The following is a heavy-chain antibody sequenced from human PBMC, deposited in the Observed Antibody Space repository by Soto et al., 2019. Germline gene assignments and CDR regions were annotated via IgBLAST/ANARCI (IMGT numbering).Heavy chain of an antibody. CDR2: ISSSSSYI. D-gene: IGHD3-9*01. Sequence: GGSLRLSCASSGCTCSSYAMSWVRQATGKGLEWVSAISSSSSYIYYADSVKGRFTISRDNAKNSLYLQMNSLRAEDTAVYYCARDLRYYDILTGYSGYYYGMDVWGQGTTVTVSS. V-gene: IGHV3-21*01. J-gene: IGHJ6*02. CDR3: ARDLRYYDILTGYSGYYYGMDV. CDR1: GCTCSSYA.